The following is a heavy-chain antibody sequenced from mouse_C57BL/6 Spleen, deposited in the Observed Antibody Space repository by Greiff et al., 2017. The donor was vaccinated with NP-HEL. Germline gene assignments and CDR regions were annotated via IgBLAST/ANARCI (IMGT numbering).Heavy chain of an antibody. CDR3: ARHHYYLDY. CDR2: IYPGDGDT. J-gene: IGHJ2*01. Sequence: QVQLQQSGPELVKPGASVKISCKASGYAFSSSWMNWVKQRPGKGLEWIGRIYPGDGDTNYNGKFKGKATLTADKSSSTAYMQLSSLTSEDSAVYFCARHHYYLDYWGQGTTLTVSS. CDR1: GYAFSSSW. V-gene: IGHV1-82*01.